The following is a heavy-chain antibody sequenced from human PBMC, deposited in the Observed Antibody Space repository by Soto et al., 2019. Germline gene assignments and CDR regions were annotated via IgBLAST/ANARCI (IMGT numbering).Heavy chain of an antibody. J-gene: IGHJ3*02. CDR1: GFTFSSSG. CDR3: AKDRGPIVVVQNDAFDI. Sequence: PGGSLRLSCAASGFTFSSSGMSWVRQAPGKGLEWVSAISGSGGSTYYADSVKGRFTISRDNSKNTLYLQMNSLRAEDTAVYYCAKDRGPIVVVQNDAFDIWGQGTMVTVSS. CDR2: ISGSGGST. D-gene: IGHD2-2*01. V-gene: IGHV3-23*01.